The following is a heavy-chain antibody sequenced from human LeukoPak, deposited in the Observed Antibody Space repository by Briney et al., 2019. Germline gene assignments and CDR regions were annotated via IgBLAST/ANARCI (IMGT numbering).Heavy chain of an antibody. J-gene: IGHJ5*02. CDR2: INHSGST. CDR3: ARVEDYVWGSYPAPKMGWFDP. V-gene: IGHV4-34*01. Sequence: SETLSLTCAVYGGSFSGYYWSWIRQPPGKGLEWIGEINHSGSTNYNPSLKSRVTISVDTSKNQFSLKLSSVTAADTAVYYCARVEDYVWGSYPAPKMGWFDPWGQGTLVTVSS. CDR1: GGSFSGYY. D-gene: IGHD3-16*01.